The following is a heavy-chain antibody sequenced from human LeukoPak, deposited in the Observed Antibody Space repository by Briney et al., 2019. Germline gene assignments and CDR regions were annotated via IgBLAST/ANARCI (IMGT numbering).Heavy chain of an antibody. Sequence: PSETLSLTCTVSGGSISSYYWSWIRQPPGKGLEWNGYIYYSGSTNYNPSLKSRVTISVDTSKNQFSLKLSSVTAADTAVYYCARRSSSWPFDYWGQGTLVTVSS. D-gene: IGHD6-13*01. V-gene: IGHV4-59*01. J-gene: IGHJ4*02. CDR1: GGSISSYY. CDR3: ARRSSSWPFDY. CDR2: IYYSGST.